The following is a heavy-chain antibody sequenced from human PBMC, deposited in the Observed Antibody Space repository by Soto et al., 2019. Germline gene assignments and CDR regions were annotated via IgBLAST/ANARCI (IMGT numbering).Heavy chain of an antibody. Sequence: PSETLSLTCSVSGGSISSGYWTWIRHPPGKRLEWIGYIYLGGSINYNPSLKSRVIISVDTAKNQFSLSLSSVTAADTAVYYCKRLIHCFTTACYFDTWSQGTLVTVSS. J-gene: IGHJ4*02. CDR3: KRLIHCFTTACYFDT. D-gene: IGHD2-2*02. CDR2: IYLGGSI. CDR1: GGSISSGY. V-gene: IGHV4-59*01.